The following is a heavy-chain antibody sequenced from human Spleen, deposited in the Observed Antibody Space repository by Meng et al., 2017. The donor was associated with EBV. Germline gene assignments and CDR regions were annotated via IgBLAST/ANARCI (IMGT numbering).Heavy chain of an antibody. Sequence: VLLVKPGAAGKKPGSSATGSCKASGGSFTNYAINWVRQAPGQGLEWVGGIIPLYGTPTYAQKFQGRVSIIADESSNTVYMDLSSLRSGDTAVYYCARGARFRELSGYLDYWGQGTLVTVSS. D-gene: IGHD3-10*01. V-gene: IGHV1-69*01. CDR3: ARGARFRELSGYLDY. CDR2: IIPLYGTP. J-gene: IGHJ4*02. CDR1: GGSFTNYA.